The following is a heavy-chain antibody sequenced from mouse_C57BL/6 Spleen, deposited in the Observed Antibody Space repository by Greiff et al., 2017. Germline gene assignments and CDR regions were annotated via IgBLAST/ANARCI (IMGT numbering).Heavy chain of an antibody. V-gene: IGHV3-1*01. CDR2: ISYSGST. CDR1: GYSITSGYD. J-gene: IGHJ4*01. D-gene: IGHD2-2*01. CDR3: AGYVHYAMDY. Sequence: DVQLQESGPGMVKPSQSLSLTCTVTGYSITSGYDWHWIRHFPGNKLEWMGYISYSGSTNYNPSLKSLISITHDTSKNHSFLKLNSVTTEDTAAYYCAGYVHYAMDYWGQGTSVTVSS.